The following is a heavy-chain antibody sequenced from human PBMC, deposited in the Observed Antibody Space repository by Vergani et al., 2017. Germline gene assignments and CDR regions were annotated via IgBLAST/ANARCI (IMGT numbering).Heavy chain of an antibody. J-gene: IGHJ6*03. CDR2: IDHTGRP. CDR1: GGSFTSYH. D-gene: IGHD4-11*01. V-gene: IGHV4-34*01. Sequence: QVQLQQWGGGLFKPSETLSLTCVVNGGSFTSYHWTWIRQSPGGGLEWVGDIDHTGRPDYNPSLKSRLTMSVDKSRNQFSLTLNSVTATDTAIYFCARVNTETNGHLYYYYYMDVWGQGTAVTVS. CDR3: ARVNTETNGHLYYYYYMDV.